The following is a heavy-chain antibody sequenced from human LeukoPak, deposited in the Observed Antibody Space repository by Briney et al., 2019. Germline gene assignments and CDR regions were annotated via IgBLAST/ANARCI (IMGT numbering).Heavy chain of an antibody. Sequence: PGGSLRLSCAASGFTFSSYWMSWVRQAPGKGLERVAVIWYDGSNIHYAESVKGRFTISRDNSRDTLYLHMNSLRPEDTAVYYCARDFYTGMFDYWGQGTLVTVSS. J-gene: IGHJ4*02. CDR2: IWYDGSNI. CDR3: ARDFYTGMFDY. D-gene: IGHD3-10*02. V-gene: IGHV3-33*08. CDR1: GFTFSSYW.